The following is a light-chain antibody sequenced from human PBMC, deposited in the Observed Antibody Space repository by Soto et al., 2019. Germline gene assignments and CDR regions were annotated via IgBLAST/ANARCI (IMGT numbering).Light chain of an antibody. CDR1: QSVLYSSNNKNY. CDR2: WAS. J-gene: IGKJ4*01. Sequence: DIVMTQSPDSLAVSLGERATINCKSSQSVLYSSNNKNYLAWYQQKPGQPPKLLIYWASTRESGVPDRFSGSGSGTGFTLTISSLQAEDVAVYYCQQYFSTPITFGGGTKVDIK. CDR3: QQYFSTPIT. V-gene: IGKV4-1*01.